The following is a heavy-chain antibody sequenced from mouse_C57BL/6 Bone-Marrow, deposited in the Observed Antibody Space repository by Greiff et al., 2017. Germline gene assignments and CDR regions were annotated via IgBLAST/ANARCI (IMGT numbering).Heavy chain of an antibody. D-gene: IGHD1-1*01. CDR3: ARWGTTEGYYAMDY. Sequence: QVQLQQPGAELVKPGASVKMSCKASGYTFTSYWITWVKQRPGQGLEWIGDIYPGSGSTNYNEKFKSKATLTVDTSSSTAYMQLSSLTSEDSAVYYCARWGTTEGYYAMDYWGQGTSVTVSS. V-gene: IGHV1-55*01. J-gene: IGHJ4*01. CDR1: GYTFTSYW. CDR2: IYPGSGST.